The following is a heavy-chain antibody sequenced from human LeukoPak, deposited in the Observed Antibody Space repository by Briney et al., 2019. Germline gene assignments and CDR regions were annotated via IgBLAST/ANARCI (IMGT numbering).Heavy chain of an antibody. Sequence: ASVKVSCKASGYTFTGYYMHWVRQAPGQGLEWMGWINPNSGGTDYAQNFQGRVTMTRDTSISTAYMELSGLRSDDTAVYYCARAGYNWSQYYFDYWGQGILVTVSS. CDR2: INPNSGGT. CDR1: GYTFTGYY. D-gene: IGHD1-20*01. CDR3: ARAGYNWSQYYFDY. V-gene: IGHV1-2*02. J-gene: IGHJ4*02.